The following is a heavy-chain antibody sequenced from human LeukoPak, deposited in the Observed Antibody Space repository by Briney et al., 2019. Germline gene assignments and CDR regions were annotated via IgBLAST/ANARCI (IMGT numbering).Heavy chain of an antibody. J-gene: IGHJ4*02. D-gene: IGHD3-22*01. CDR1: GYTFTSYG. V-gene: IGHV1-18*01. Sequence: ASVKVSCKASGYTFTSYGISWVRQAPGQGLEWMGWRSAYNGNTNYAHKLQGRVTMTTDTSTSTAYMELRSLRSDGTAVYCCARAQNYYDSSGYYSDYWGQGTLGTVSS. CDR2: RSAYNGNT. CDR3: ARAQNYYDSSGYYSDY.